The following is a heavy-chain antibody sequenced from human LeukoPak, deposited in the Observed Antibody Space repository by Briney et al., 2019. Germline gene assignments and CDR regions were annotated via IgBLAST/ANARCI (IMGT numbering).Heavy chain of an antibody. CDR2: IYTTGKT. CDR1: LDSISSFY. CDR3: ARRDGGRTDYSSSSGYYFDS. Sequence: SETLSLTCNVSLDSISSFYWSWIRQSAGAGLEWIGRIYTTGKTDYNPSLKSRVTVSVDTSRNQVSLKLRSVTAADTAVYYCARRDGGRTDYSSSSGYYFDSWGQGTLVPVSS. D-gene: IGHD6-6*01. V-gene: IGHV4-4*07. J-gene: IGHJ4*02.